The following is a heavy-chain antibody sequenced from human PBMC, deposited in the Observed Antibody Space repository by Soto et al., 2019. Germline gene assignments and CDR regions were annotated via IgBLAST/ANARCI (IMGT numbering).Heavy chain of an antibody. CDR3: ATDIAARTYYHYGMDV. CDR2: ISWNSGSI. Sequence: PGGSLRLSCAASGFTFDYYAMHWVRQATGKGLEWVSGISWNSGSIGYADSVKGRFTISRDNAKNSLYLQMNSLRAEDPALYYCATDIAARTYYHYGMDVWAQGTTVPVSS. D-gene: IGHD6-6*01. J-gene: IGHJ6*02. CDR1: GFTFDYYA. V-gene: IGHV3-9*01.